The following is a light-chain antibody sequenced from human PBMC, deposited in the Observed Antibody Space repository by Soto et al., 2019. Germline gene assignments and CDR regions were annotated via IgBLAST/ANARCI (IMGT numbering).Light chain of an antibody. J-gene: IGKJ1*01. CDR1: QSISTF. Sequence: DIQMTQSPSSLSASVGDRVSVTCRASQSISTFLNWYQQRPGEAPKLLIYAASSLQSGVPSRFSVSGSGAYFTLTIGSLQPEDFATYYCQQSYTTPRTFGQGTKVEVK. CDR3: QQSYTTPRT. V-gene: IGKV1-39*01. CDR2: AAS.